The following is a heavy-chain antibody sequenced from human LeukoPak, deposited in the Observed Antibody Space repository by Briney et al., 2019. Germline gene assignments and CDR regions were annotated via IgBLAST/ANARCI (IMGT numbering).Heavy chain of an antibody. CDR2: IYTSGST. D-gene: IGHD1-26*01. V-gene: IGHV4-4*07. CDR3: ARDGEVGASYYYYYMDV. J-gene: IGHJ6*03. CDR1: GGSISSYY. Sequence: SETLSLTCTVSGGSISSYYWSWIRQPAGKGLEWIGRIYTSGSTNYNPSLKSRVTMSVDTSKNQFSLKLSSVTAAGTAVYYCARDGEVGASYYYYYMDVWAKGTTVTVSS.